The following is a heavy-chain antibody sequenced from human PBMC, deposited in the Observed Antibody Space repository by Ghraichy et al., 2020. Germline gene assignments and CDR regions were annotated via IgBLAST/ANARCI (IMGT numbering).Heavy chain of an antibody. D-gene: IGHD5-18*01. V-gene: IGHV4-34*01. Sequence: SETLSLTCAVYGGSFSGYYWSWIRQPPGKGLEWIGEINHRGSTNYNPSLKSRVTISVDTSKNQFSLKLSSVTAADTAVYYCARGGGYSYGREGDFDYWGQGTLVTVSS. J-gene: IGHJ4*02. CDR1: GGSFSGYY. CDR3: ARGGGYSYGREGDFDY. CDR2: INHRGST.